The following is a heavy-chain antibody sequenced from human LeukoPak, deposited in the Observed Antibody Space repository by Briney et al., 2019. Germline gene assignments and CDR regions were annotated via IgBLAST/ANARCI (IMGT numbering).Heavy chain of an antibody. CDR3: ARGWSYDILTGYYDILDY. Sequence: ASVKVPCKASGYTFTSYGISWVRQAPGQGLEWMGWISAYNGNTNYAQKLQGRVTMTTDTSTSTAYMELRSLRSDDTAVYYCARGWSYDILTGYYDILDYWGQGTLVTVSS. V-gene: IGHV1-18*01. CDR2: ISAYNGNT. J-gene: IGHJ4*02. CDR1: GYTFTSYG. D-gene: IGHD3-9*01.